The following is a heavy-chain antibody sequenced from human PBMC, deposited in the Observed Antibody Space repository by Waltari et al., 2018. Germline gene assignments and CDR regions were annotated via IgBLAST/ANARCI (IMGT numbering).Heavy chain of an antibody. CDR1: GGSISSVASY. D-gene: IGHD3-22*01. Sequence: QLQLQESGPGLVKPSETVSLTCTVSGGSISSVASYWGCVRQPPGKGLEFIASIFYSGATYYNPSLESRVTISVDTSKNQFSLELTSVTDADTAVYYCARQDYYYVKGYFDLWGRGTLVTVSS. J-gene: IGHJ2*01. CDR3: ARQDYYYVKGYFDL. CDR2: IFYSGAT. V-gene: IGHV4-39*01.